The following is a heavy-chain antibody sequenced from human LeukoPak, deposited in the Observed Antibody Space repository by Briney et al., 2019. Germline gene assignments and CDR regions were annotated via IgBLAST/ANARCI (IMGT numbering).Heavy chain of an antibody. V-gene: IGHV3-53*01. CDR3: AKDRDGTVAGTEFFDY. Sequence: GGSLRLSCAASAFTVSDNYMSWVRQAPGKGLEWVSLIYSDGSTYYADSVKGRFTISRDNSKNTLYLQMNSLRAEDTAVYYCAKDRDGTVAGTEFFDYWGQGTLVTVSS. J-gene: IGHJ4*02. D-gene: IGHD6-19*01. CDR1: AFTVSDNY. CDR2: IYSDGST.